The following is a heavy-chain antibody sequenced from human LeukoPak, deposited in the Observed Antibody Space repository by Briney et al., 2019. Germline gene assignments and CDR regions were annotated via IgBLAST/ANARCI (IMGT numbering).Heavy chain of an antibody. CDR3: ARAGHNSNSGGYDF. Sequence: GASVKVSCKPSGYTFIDHYLHWVRQAPGQGLESLGWIDPDTGDTNYPQKFQGRDTMTRDTSISTAYMELNRLRSDDTAVYYCARAGHNSNSGGYDFWGLGTLVTVSS. CDR1: GYTFIDHY. D-gene: IGHD3-22*01. V-gene: IGHV1-2*02. J-gene: IGHJ4*02. CDR2: IDPDTGDT.